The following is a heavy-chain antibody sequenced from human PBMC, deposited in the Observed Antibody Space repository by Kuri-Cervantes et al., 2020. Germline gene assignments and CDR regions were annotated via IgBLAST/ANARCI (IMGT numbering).Heavy chain of an antibody. J-gene: IGHJ4*02. CDR2: ISWDGSST. Sequence: GESLKISCAASGFIFNDYAMHWVRQAPGKGLEWVSFISWDGSSTYYADSVKGRFTISRDNNINALYLQMNSLRAEDTAFYYCTKPISGRDRGFDYCGQGTLVTVSS. V-gene: IGHV3-43D*04. CDR1: GFIFNDYA. CDR3: TKPISGRDRGFDY. D-gene: IGHD1-14*01.